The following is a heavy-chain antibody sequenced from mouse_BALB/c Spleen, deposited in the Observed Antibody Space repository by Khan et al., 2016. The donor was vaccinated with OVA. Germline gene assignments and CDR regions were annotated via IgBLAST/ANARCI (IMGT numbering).Heavy chain of an antibody. CDR1: GFTFSSYS. V-gene: IGHV5-6*01. CDR2: ISSGGDYT. Sequence: EVELVESGGDLVKPGGSLKLSCAASGFTFSSYSMSWVRQTPDKRLEWVASISSGGDYTYYPDSVKGRFTLSRANAKNTLYLQMSDLKSEDTAMYYCADHLTGSFAYGGQGTLVTVSA. CDR3: ADHLTGSFAY. J-gene: IGHJ3*01. D-gene: IGHD4-1*01.